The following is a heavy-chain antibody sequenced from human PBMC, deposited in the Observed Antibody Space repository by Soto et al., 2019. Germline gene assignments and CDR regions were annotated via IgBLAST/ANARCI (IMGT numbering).Heavy chain of an antibody. D-gene: IGHD5-18*01. CDR3: APGDTGMAFDY. V-gene: IGHV2-5*02. Sequence: QITLKESGPTLVKPTQTLTLTCTFSGFSLSTSGVGVGWIRQPPGKALEWLALIYWDDDKRYSPSLKSRLTXPXXIPKTPVVLTLAIMDPVDTSASYCAPGDTGMAFDYSGQVSLDTVSS. CDR1: GFSLSTSGVG. J-gene: IGHJ4*02. CDR2: IYWDDDK.